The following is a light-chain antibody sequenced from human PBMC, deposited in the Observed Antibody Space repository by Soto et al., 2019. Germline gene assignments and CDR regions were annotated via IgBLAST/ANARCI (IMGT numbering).Light chain of an antibody. Sequence: DIQMTQSPSTLSASVGDRVTITCRASRSISSWLAWYQQKPGKAPKLLIYDAFSLESGVPSRFSGSGSGTEFTLTISSLQPDDFATYYCQQYNSYSQTFGQGTKVDIK. CDR3: QQYNSYSQT. J-gene: IGKJ1*01. V-gene: IGKV1-5*01. CDR1: RSISSW. CDR2: DAF.